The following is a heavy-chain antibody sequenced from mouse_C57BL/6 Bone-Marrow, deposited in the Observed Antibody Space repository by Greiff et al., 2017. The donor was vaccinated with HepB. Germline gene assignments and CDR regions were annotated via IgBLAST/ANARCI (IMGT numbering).Heavy chain of an antibody. CDR3: EANWDPYYAMDY. CDR2: ISLKSDNYAT. J-gene: IGHJ4*01. D-gene: IGHD4-1*01. V-gene: IGHV6-3*01. CDR1: GFTFSNYW. Sequence: EVKLMESGGGLVQPGGSMKLSCVASGFTFSNYWMNWVRQSPEKGLEWVAQISLKSDNYATHYSESVKGRFTISRDDSKSSVYLQMNNLRAEDTGIYYCEANWDPYYAMDYWGQGTSVTVSS.